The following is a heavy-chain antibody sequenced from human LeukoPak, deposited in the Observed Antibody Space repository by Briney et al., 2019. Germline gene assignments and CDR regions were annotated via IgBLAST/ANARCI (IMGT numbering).Heavy chain of an antibody. CDR3: ARSFYESSGYYLGY. CDR1: GFTFSSYW. J-gene: IGHJ4*02. CDR2: SNSDGRST. Sequence: GGFLRLSCAASGFTFSSYWMHWVRQVPGKGLEWVSRSNSDGRSTTYADSVKGRLTISRDNAKNTLYLQMNSLRAEDTAVYYCARSFYESSGYYLGYWGQGTLVTVSS. D-gene: IGHD3-22*01. V-gene: IGHV3-74*03.